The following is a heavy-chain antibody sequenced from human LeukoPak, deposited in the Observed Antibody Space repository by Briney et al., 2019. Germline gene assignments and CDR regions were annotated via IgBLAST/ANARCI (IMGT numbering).Heavy chain of an antibody. CDR2: VYYTGST. J-gene: IGHJ4*02. Sequence: SETLSLTCTVSGGSVSSSSYYWGWVRQPPGKGLQYIASVYYTGSTYYNPSLESRVTISVDTSRNQFSLNLRSVTAADTAVYYCGRSAGFVHFDHWGQGTLVTVTS. CDR3: GRSAGFVHFDH. D-gene: IGHD3-16*01. CDR1: GGSVSSSSYY. V-gene: IGHV4-39*07.